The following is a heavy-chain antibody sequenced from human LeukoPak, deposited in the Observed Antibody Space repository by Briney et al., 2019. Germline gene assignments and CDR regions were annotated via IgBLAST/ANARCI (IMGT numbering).Heavy chain of an antibody. D-gene: IGHD6-6*01. V-gene: IGHV1-18*01. CDR3: AKGGDSSSSGYYYYHGMDV. J-gene: IGHJ6*02. CDR1: GYTFTSYG. Sequence: ASVKVSCKASGYTFTSYGISWVRQAPGQGLEWMGWISAYNGNTNYAQKLQGRVTMTTDTSTSTAYMELRSLRSDDTAVYYCAKGGDSSSSGYYYYHGMDVWGQGTTVTVSS. CDR2: ISAYNGNT.